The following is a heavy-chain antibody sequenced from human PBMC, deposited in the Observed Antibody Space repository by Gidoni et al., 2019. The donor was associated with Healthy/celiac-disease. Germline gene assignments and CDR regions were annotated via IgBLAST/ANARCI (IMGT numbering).Heavy chain of an antibody. D-gene: IGHD4-17*01. CDR3: AKAHSTVTTGPYFDY. Sequence: EVQLVESGGGLVQPGRSLRLSCAASGFTFDDYAMHWVRQAPGKGLEWVSGISWNSGSIGYADSVKGRFTISRDNAKNSLYLQMNSLRAEDTALYYCAKAHSTVTTGPYFDYWGQGTLVTVSS. V-gene: IGHV3-9*01. CDR2: ISWNSGSI. J-gene: IGHJ4*02. CDR1: GFTFDDYA.